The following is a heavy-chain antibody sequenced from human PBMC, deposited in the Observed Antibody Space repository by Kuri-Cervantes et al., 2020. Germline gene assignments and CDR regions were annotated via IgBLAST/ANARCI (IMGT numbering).Heavy chain of an antibody. CDR1: GFTFDDYA. D-gene: IGHD1-26*01. CDR3: AKDIGGLVVLNAVWYYFDY. V-gene: IGHV3-9*01. J-gene: IGHJ4*02. Sequence: SLKISCAASGFTFDDYAMHWVRQAPGKGLEWVSGISWNSGSIGYADSVKGRFTISRDNAKNSLYLQMNSLRAEDTALYYCAKDIGGLVVLNAVWYYFDYWGQGTLVTVSS. CDR2: ISWNSGSI.